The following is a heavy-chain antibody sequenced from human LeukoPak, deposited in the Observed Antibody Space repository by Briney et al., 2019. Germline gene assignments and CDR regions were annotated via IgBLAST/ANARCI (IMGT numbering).Heavy chain of an antibody. J-gene: IGHJ4*02. CDR2: IYPGDSDT. Sequence: GESLKISCKGSGYSFTSYWIGWVRQMPGKGLEWMGIIYPGDSDTRYSPSFQGQVTISADKSISTTYLQWSSLKASDTAMYYCARGTGVRYCSNGVCYTSDYWGQGTLVTVSS. V-gene: IGHV5-51*01. CDR1: GYSFTSYW. D-gene: IGHD2-8*01. CDR3: ARGTGVRYCSNGVCYTSDY.